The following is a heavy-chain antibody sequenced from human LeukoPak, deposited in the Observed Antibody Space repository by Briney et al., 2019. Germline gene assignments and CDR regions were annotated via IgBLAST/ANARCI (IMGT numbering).Heavy chain of an antibody. J-gene: IGHJ4*02. CDR2: IWYDGSNK. CDR1: GFTFTSYA. V-gene: IGHV3-33*08. CDR3: ARDFRGPSIAARPLDY. Sequence: GGSLRLSCAASGFTFTSYAMTWVRQAPGKGLEWVAVIWYDGSNKYYADSVKGRFTISRDNSKNTLYLQMNSLRAEDTAVYYCARDFRGPSIAARPLDYWGQGTLVTVSS. D-gene: IGHD6-6*01.